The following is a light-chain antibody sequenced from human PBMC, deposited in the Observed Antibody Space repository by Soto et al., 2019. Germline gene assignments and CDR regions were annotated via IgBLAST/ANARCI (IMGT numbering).Light chain of an antibody. V-gene: IGKV4-1*01. CDR2: WAS. J-gene: IGKJ3*01. CDR3: QQYYSTPIT. Sequence: DIVMTQSPDSLAVSLGERATINCKSSQSVLYSSNNKNYLAWYQQNPGQPPKLLIYWASTRESGVPDRFSGSGSGTDFTLTILSLQAEDVAVYYCQQYYSTPITFGPGTKVYIK. CDR1: QSVLYSSNNKNY.